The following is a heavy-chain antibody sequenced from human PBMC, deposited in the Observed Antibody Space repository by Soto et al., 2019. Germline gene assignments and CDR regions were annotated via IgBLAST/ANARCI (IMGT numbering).Heavy chain of an antibody. Sequence: QVQLVQSGAEVKKPGASVKVSCKASGYTFTSYYMHWVRQAPGQGLEWLGIIHPSGGSTSYAQKFQGRVTMTRDKSTSTVYMELSSLRSEDTAVYYCARDATDCSSTSCYYYYYMDVWGKGTTVTVSS. CDR2: IHPSGGST. CDR1: GYTFTSYY. J-gene: IGHJ6*03. V-gene: IGHV1-46*03. CDR3: ARDATDCSSTSCYYYYYMDV. D-gene: IGHD2-2*01.